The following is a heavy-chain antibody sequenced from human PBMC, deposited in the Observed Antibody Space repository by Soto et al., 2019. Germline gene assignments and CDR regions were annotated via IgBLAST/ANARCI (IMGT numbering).Heavy chain of an antibody. CDR3: ARRSYYYNLFDP. V-gene: IGHV4-39*01. CDR1: GGSISSSSYY. CDR2: IYYSWST. D-gene: IGHD1-26*01. J-gene: IGHJ5*02. Sequence: QLQLQESGPGLVKPSETLSLTCTVSGGSISSSSYYWGWIRQPPGKGLEWIGSIYYSWSTYYNTSLKSRVTISVETSKHQFSLKLSAVTAADTAVYYCARRSYYYNLFDPWGQGTLVNVSS.